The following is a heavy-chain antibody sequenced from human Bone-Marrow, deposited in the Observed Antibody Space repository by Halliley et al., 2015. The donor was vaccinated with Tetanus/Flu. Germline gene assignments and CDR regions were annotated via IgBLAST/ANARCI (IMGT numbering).Heavy chain of an antibody. D-gene: IGHD4-17*01. CDR3: ARFYYGDDFDY. V-gene: IGHV3-53*01. CDR2: VYSGGRT. Sequence: LGWVSFVYSGGRTYYADSVNGRFTISRDNSKNTLYLQMNGLRAEYSAVYYCARFYYGDDFDYWGQGTLVTVSS. J-gene: IGHJ4*02.